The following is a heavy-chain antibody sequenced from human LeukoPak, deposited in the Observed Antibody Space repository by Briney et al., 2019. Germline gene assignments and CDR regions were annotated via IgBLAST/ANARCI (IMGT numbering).Heavy chain of an antibody. V-gene: IGHV4-34*01. CDR1: GGSFSGYY. D-gene: IGHD4-17*01. CDR3: ARRLRVDWRGFDP. CDR2: INHSGST. Sequence: SETLSLTCAVYGGSFSGYYWSWIRQPPGKGLEWIGEINHSGSTNYNPSLKSRVTISVDTSKNQFSLKLSSVTAADTAAYYCARRLRVDWRGFDPWGQGTLVTVSS. J-gene: IGHJ5*02.